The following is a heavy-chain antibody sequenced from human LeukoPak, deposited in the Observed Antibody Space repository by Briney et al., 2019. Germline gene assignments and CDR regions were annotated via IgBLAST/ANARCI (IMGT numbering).Heavy chain of an antibody. D-gene: IGHD1-26*01. CDR3: TKDRWELPKRNYMDV. Sequence: GGSLRLSFVASGFTFSSYAMSWVRQAPGKGLEWVSGISGSGVSGAGTYYADSVKGRFTISRDYSKNTLYLQMNSLRAEDTAVYYCTKDRWELPKRNYMDVWGKGTTVTVSS. V-gene: IGHV3-23*01. CDR1: GFTFSSYA. J-gene: IGHJ6*03. CDR2: ISGSGVSGAGT.